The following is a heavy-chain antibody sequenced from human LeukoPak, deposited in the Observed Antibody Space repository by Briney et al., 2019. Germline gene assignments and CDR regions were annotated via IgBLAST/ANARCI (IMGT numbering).Heavy chain of an antibody. CDR1: GGTFSSYT. J-gene: IGHJ6*02. D-gene: IGHD2-2*01. CDR3: ARDDRCSSTSCYRLPLYYYYGMDV. CDR2: VITILGIA. V-gene: IGHV1-69*04. Sequence: SSVTLSFTSSGGTFSSYTISWVRQAPGPGLGWMGRVITILGIANYSQTFQGRVTITVDKSTSTAYMELSSLRSEDTAVYYCARDDRCSSTSCYRLPLYYYYGMDVWGQGTTVTVSS.